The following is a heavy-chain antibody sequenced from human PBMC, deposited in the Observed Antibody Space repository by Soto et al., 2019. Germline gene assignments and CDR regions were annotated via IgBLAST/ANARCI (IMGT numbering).Heavy chain of an antibody. CDR3: ARSPYYYGSSGPSLDY. CDR2: IYYSGST. V-gene: IGHV4-31*03. J-gene: IGHJ4*02. D-gene: IGHD3-22*01. CDR1: GGSISSGGYY. Sequence: SETLSLTCTVSGGSISSGGYYWSWIRQHPGKGLEWIGYIYYSGSTYYNPSLKSRVTISVDTSKNQFSLKLSSVTAADTAVYYCARSPYYYGSSGPSLDYWGQGTLATVSS.